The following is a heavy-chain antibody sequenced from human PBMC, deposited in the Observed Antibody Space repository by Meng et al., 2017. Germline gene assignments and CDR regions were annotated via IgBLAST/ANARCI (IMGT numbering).Heavy chain of an antibody. CDR3: AREAITNYDILTGYPDY. CDR1: GYTFTGYY. V-gene: IGHV1-2*06. J-gene: IGHJ4*02. D-gene: IGHD3-9*01. CDR2: INPNSGGT. Sequence: QVQLVESGAEVTKPGASVKVSCKASGYTFTGYYMHWVRQAPGQGLEWMGRINPNSGGTNYAQKFQGRVTMTRDTSISTAYMELSRLRSDDTAVYYCAREAITNYDILTGYPDYWGQGTLVTVSS.